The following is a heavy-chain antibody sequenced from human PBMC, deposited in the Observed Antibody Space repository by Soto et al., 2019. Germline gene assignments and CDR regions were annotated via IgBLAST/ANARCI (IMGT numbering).Heavy chain of an antibody. D-gene: IGHD3-3*01. CDR3: ARWSYLDY. CDR2: ISGSGGST. J-gene: IGHJ4*02. CDR1: GFTFSSYA. Sequence: PGGSLRLSCAASGFTFSSYAMSWVRQAPGKGLEWVSAISGSGGSTFYADSVKGRFSISRDTSQSTLYLQMNSLRADDTAIYYCARWSYLDYWGQGTRVTVSS. V-gene: IGHV3-23*01.